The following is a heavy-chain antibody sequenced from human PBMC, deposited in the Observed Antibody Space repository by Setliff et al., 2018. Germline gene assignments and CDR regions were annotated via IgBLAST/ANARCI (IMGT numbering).Heavy chain of an antibody. CDR2: INLGGGST. CDR1: GYTFTSYY. D-gene: IGHD1-1*01. CDR3: ARAIPPEVPTGPYYMDV. V-gene: IGHV1-46*01. J-gene: IGHJ6*03. Sequence: GASVKVSCKAYGYTFTSYYVHWVRQAPGQGLEWMGLINLGGGSTSYAQKFQGRISITADTSTDTAYMELSSLRSEDTAMYYCARAIPPEVPTGPYYMDVWGKGTTVTVSS.